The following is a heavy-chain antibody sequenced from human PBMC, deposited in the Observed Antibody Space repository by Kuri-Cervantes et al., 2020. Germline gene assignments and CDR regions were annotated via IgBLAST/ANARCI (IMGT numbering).Heavy chain of an antibody. CDR2: ISSSSSYI. D-gene: IGHD3-22*01. Sequence: GESLKISCAASGFTFSSYSMNWVRQAPGKGPEWVSSISSSSSYIYYADSVKGRFTISRDNAKNTLYLQMNSLRAEDTAVYFCARDITTYLDVWGRGTRVTVSS. J-gene: IGHJ2*01. CDR1: GFTFSSYS. V-gene: IGHV3-21*01. CDR3: ARDITTYLDV.